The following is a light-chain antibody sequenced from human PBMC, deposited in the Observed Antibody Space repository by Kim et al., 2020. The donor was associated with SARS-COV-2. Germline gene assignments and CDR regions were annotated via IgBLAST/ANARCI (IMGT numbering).Light chain of an antibody. Sequence: GQPITISCTGNSSDVGGYNFVSWYQQHPGKAPKLMIYDVSNRPSGVSNRFSGSKSGNTASLTISGLQAEDEADYYCSSYTSSSTYVFGTGTKVTVL. CDR3: SSYTSSSTYV. CDR2: DVS. V-gene: IGLV2-14*03. J-gene: IGLJ1*01. CDR1: SSDVGGYNF.